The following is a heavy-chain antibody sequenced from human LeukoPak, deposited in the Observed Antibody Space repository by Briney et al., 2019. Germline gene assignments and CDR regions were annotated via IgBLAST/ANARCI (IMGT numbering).Heavy chain of an antibody. Sequence: PSETLSLTCAVSGYSISSGYYWGWIRQPPGKGLEWIGSIYHSGSTYYNPSLKSRVTIPVDTSKNQFSLKLSSVTAADTAVYYCARQITRGSYSVFDYWGQGTLVTVSS. CDR3: ARQITRGSYSVFDY. D-gene: IGHD1-26*01. J-gene: IGHJ4*02. V-gene: IGHV4-38-2*01. CDR2: IYHSGST. CDR1: GYSISSGYY.